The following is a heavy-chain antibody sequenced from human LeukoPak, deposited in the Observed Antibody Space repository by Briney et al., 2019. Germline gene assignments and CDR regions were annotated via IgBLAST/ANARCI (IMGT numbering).Heavy chain of an antibody. CDR3: AKSPVSSCRGSFCYPFDY. Sequence: GGSLRLSCAASGFTFSTYAMSWVRQIPGKGLEWVSAISGSDDGTYYADSVKGRFTISRDNSRNTLYLQMNTLRAEDAAVYFCAKSPVSSCRGSFCYPFDYWGQGNLVTVSS. D-gene: IGHD2-15*01. V-gene: IGHV3-23*01. J-gene: IGHJ4*02. CDR2: ISGSDDGT. CDR1: GFTFSTYA.